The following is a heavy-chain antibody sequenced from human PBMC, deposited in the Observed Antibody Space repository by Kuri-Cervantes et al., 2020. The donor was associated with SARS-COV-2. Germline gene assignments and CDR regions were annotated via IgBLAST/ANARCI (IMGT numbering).Heavy chain of an antibody. CDR2: IKQDGSEK. CDR3: ARASFDFWSGYYTGYFYDY. D-gene: IGHD3-3*01. Sequence: GESLKISCAASGFTFSSYWMSWVRQAPGKGLEWVANIKQDGSEKYYVDSVKGRFTISRDNAKKSLYLQMNSLRAEDTAIYYCARASFDFWSGYYTGYFYDYWGQGTLVTVSS. CDR1: GFTFSSYW. J-gene: IGHJ4*02. V-gene: IGHV3-7*01.